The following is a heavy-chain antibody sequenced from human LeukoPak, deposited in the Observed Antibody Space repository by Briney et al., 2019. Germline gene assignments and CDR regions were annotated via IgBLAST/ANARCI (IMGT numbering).Heavy chain of an antibody. V-gene: IGHV3-9*01. D-gene: IGHD6-19*01. J-gene: IGHJ4*02. CDR2: ISWNSGSI. CDR1: GFTFDDYA. Sequence: GRSLRLSCAASGFTFDDYAMHWVRQAPGKGLEWVSGISWNSGSIGYADSVKGRFTISRDNAKNSLYLQMNSLRAEDTALYYCAKATGRGRSGWPYFDYWGQGTLVTVSS. CDR3: AKATGRGRSGWPYFDY.